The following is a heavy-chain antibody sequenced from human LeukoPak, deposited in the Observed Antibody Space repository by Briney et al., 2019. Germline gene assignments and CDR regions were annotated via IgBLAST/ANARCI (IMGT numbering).Heavy chain of an antibody. D-gene: IGHD3-10*01. CDR3: AGLYASGSYYGY. J-gene: IGHJ4*02. Sequence: SETLSLTCTVSGYSISSGYYWGWTRQPPGKGLEWIGNIYYGGSTYYKPSLKSRVTISVGTSKNQFSLTLSSVTAADTAVYYCAGLYASGSYYGYWGQGALVTVSS. V-gene: IGHV4-38-2*02. CDR1: GYSISSGYY. CDR2: IYYGGST.